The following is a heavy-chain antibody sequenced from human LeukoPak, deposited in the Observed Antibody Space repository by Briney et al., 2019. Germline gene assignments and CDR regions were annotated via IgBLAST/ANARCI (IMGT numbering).Heavy chain of an antibody. CDR2: IYYSGST. Sequence: SETLSLTCTVSGGSISSGGYYWSWIRQHPGKGLEWIGYIYYSGSTYYNPSLKSRVTISVDTSKNQFSLKLSSVTAADTAVYYCASQNPELLGYSDVGDYWGQGTLVTVSS. V-gene: IGHV4-31*03. CDR1: GGSISSGGYY. D-gene: IGHD3-10*01. J-gene: IGHJ4*02. CDR3: ASQNPELLGYSDVGDY.